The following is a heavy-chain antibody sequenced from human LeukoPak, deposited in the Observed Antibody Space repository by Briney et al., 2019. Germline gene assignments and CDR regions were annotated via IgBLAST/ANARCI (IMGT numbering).Heavy chain of an antibody. D-gene: IGHD6-19*01. CDR2: ISGSGGST. CDR3: AKDSSGWSARGEGQFDY. J-gene: IGHJ4*02. Sequence: PGGSLRLSCAASGFTFSSYAMSWVRQAPGKGLEWVSAISGSGGSTYYADSVKGRFTISRDNSKNTLYLQMNSLRAEDTAVYYCAKDSSGWSARGEGQFDYWGQGTLVTVSS. CDR1: GFTFSSYA. V-gene: IGHV3-23*01.